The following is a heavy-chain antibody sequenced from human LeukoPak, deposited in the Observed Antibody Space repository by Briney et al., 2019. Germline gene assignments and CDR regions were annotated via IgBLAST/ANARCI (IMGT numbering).Heavy chain of an antibody. J-gene: IGHJ6*02. CDR1: GFTLDAFA. CDR3: ATWAFYHSMDV. Sequence: GGPLRLSCAASGFTLDAFAMHWVRQAPGKGLEWASLIDKDGRKTYYADSVKGPFTISRDNSKNSLYPQMNRLRTEDTALYYCATWAFYHSMDVWGRGATVIVSS. D-gene: IGHD1-26*01. V-gene: IGHV3-43*02. CDR2: IDKDGRKT.